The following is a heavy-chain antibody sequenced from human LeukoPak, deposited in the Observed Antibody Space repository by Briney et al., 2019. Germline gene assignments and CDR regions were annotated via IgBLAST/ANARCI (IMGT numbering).Heavy chain of an antibody. CDR1: GYSFTTHW. J-gene: IGHJ6*02. CDR3: ARAYGYCSAGRCYYYGMDV. D-gene: IGHD2-15*01. CDR2: IHPGDSDT. V-gene: IGHV5-51*01. Sequence: GESLKISCKGSGYSFTTHWIAWVRQMPGKGLEWMGIIHPGDSDTRYSPSLQGQVTISADKSISTAYLQCSSLKASDTAMYYCARAYGYCSAGRCYYYGMDVWGQGTTVTVSS.